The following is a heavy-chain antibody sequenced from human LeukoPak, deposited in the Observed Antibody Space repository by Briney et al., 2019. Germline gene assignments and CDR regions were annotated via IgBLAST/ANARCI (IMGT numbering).Heavy chain of an antibody. CDR3: ARCLLYLWNRNFYSYMDA. CDR1: EFSFRTYA. Sequence: PGGSLRLSCTTSEFSFRTYAMTWVRQAPGKGLEWVSAISVDDQGSTYYTDSVKGRFTISRDTSQNTLSLQMNSLRGEDTAVYYCARCLLYLWNRNFYSYMDAWGKGTTVSVSS. V-gene: IGHV3-23*01. J-gene: IGHJ6*03. CDR2: ISVDDQGST. D-gene: IGHD2-8*01.